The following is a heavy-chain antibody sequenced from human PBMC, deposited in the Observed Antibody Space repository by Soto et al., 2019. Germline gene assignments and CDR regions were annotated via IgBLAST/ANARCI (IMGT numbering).Heavy chain of an antibody. D-gene: IGHD1-26*01. Sequence: AASVKVSCKPSGFSFTSAAIQWMRQARGQRLEWLGWIVVASGNRKYAEKFQGRVTMTRDTSTSTVHMELITLRSEDTAVYYCARSQVGRPLDVWGPGTTVTVSS. CDR1: GFSFTSAA. J-gene: IGHJ6*02. CDR3: ARSQVGRPLDV. V-gene: IGHV1-58*02. CDR2: IVVASGNR.